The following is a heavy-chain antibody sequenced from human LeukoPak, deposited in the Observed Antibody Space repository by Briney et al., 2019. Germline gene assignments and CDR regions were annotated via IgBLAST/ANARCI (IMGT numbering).Heavy chain of an antibody. D-gene: IGHD2-8*01. CDR3: AREYGNWFDT. J-gene: IGHJ5*02. CDR2: IYYSESS. Sequence: SETLSLTCNVSGGSISSYSWSWIPQPPGKGLEWIGYIYYSESSNYNPSLKSRGTISIDTSKNQFSLKLTSVTAADTAVYYCAREYGNWFDTWGRGTLVTVSS. V-gene: IGHV4-59*01. CDR1: GGSISSYS.